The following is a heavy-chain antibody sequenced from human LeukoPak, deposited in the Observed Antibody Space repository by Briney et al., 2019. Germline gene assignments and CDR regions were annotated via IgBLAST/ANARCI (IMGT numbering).Heavy chain of an antibody. CDR2: ISAYNGNT. J-gene: IGHJ4*02. CDR3: ARALGIAVAGNFDY. D-gene: IGHD6-19*01. CDR1: GYTFTSYG. V-gene: IGHV1-18*01. Sequence: RASVKVSCKASGYTFTSYGISWVRQAPGQGPEWMGWISAYNGNTNYAQKLQGRVTMTTDTSTSTAYMELRSLRSDDTAVYYCARALGIAVAGNFDYWGQGTLVTVSS.